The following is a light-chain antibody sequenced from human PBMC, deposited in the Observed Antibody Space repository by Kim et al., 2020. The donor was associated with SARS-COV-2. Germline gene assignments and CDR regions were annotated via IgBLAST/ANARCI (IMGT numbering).Light chain of an antibody. CDR3: LEHDTSPHT. Sequence: DIQMTQSPSSLSASVGYRVTITCRASQDIGNNLDWCQQKPGKAPKRLIYVASSLQSGVPSRFSGSGSGTEFTLTISSLQPEDFATYYCLEHDTSPHTFGQGTKVDIK. V-gene: IGKV1-17*01. CDR1: QDIGNN. J-gene: IGKJ1*01. CDR2: VAS.